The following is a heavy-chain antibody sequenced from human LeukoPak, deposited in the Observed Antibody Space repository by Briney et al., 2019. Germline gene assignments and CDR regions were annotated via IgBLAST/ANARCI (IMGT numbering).Heavy chain of an antibody. Sequence: GGSLRLSCAASGFTFSSHGMSWVRQAPGKGLEWVSPISGSGDNTYYAESVKGRFTISRDNSKNTLYLQMNSLRAEDTAVYYCARGPMLRGVIIRRSKSGYFDYWGQGTLVTVSS. D-gene: IGHD3-10*01. V-gene: IGHV3-23*01. J-gene: IGHJ4*02. CDR2: ISGSGDNT. CDR1: GFTFSSHG. CDR3: ARGPMLRGVIIRRSKSGYFDY.